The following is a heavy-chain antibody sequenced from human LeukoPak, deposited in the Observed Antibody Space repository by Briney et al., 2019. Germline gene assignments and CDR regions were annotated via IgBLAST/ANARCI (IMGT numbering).Heavy chain of an antibody. CDR3: AREFRDIVVVTAILDDAFDI. Sequence: PGGSLTLSCAASGFTFSSYSMNWIRLAPGKGLDWVSSISSISSYIYYANSAKGRLTISRDNAKNSLYLQMDSLRAEDTAVYYCAREFRDIVVVTAILDDAFDIWGQGTMVTVSS. D-gene: IGHD2-21*02. V-gene: IGHV3-21*01. CDR2: ISSISSYI. J-gene: IGHJ3*02. CDR1: GFTFSSYS.